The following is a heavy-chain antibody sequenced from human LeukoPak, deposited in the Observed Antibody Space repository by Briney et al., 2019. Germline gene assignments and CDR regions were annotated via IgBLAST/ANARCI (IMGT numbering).Heavy chain of an antibody. CDR2: INHSGST. V-gene: IGHV4-34*01. J-gene: IGHJ4*02. D-gene: IGHD6-13*01. CDR1: GGSFSGYY. CDR3: ARVGSSWKPFGY. Sequence: SETLSLTCPVYGGSFSGYYWSWIRQPPGKGLEWIGEINHSGSTNYNPSLKSRVTISVDTSKNQFSLKLSSVTAADTAVYYCARVGSSWKPFGYWGQGTLVTVSS.